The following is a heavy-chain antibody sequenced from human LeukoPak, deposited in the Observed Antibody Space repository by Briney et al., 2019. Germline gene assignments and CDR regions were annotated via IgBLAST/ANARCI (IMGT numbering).Heavy chain of an antibody. CDR2: ISSSGGTI. D-gene: IGHD3-10*02. J-gene: IGHJ6*04. V-gene: IGHV3-48*03. CDR3: AELGITMIGGV. Sequence: GGSLRLSCAASGFTFRSFEMNWVRQAPGKGLEWVSYISSSGGTIYYADSVKGRFTISRDNAKNSLYLQMNSLRAEDTAVYYCAELGITMIGGVWGKGTTVTISS. CDR1: GFTFRSFE.